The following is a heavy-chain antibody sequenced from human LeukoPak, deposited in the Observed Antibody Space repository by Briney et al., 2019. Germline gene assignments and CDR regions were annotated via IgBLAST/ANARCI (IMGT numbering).Heavy chain of an antibody. J-gene: IGHJ4*02. CDR1: GFTFSSYA. Sequence: GGSLRLSCAASGFTFSSYAMSWVRQAPGKGPEWVSAISGSGGSTYYADSVKGRFTISRDNSKNTLYLQMNSLRVEDTAVYYCEKDIGAGGGRGYFDYGGQGRLVTASS. CDR2: ISGSGGST. CDR3: EKDIGAGGGRGYFDY. V-gene: IGHV3-23*01. D-gene: IGHD6-25*01.